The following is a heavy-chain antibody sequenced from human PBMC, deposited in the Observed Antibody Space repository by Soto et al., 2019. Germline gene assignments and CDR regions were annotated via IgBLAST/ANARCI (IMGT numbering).Heavy chain of an antibody. CDR2: TYYRSKWFN. V-gene: IGHV6-1*01. Sequence: PSQTLSLTCAISGDSVSNNGAAWNWIRQSPSGGLEWLGRTYYRSKWFNDYAVSVKSRITISPDTSKNQFSLQLNAVTPDDTAVYYGARDHPTMLHDFDCWGQGTMGTVSS. D-gene: IGHD2-15*01. CDR3: ARDHPTMLHDFDC. J-gene: IGHJ4*02. CDR1: GDSVSNNGAA.